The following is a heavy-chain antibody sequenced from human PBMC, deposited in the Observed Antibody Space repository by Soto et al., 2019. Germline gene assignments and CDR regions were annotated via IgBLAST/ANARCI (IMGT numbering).Heavy chain of an antibody. V-gene: IGHV3-33*01. J-gene: IGHJ4*02. CDR1: GFTFSSYG. Sequence: GGSLRLSCAASGFTFSSYGMHWVRQAPGKGLEWVAFIWHDGGNKFYAESVKGRFTISRDNSKNTLYLQMTSLSAEDTAMYYCARDGDVNTGFGKDYWGQGTLVTV. CDR3: ARDGDVNTGFGKDY. D-gene: IGHD3-16*01. CDR2: IWHDGGNK.